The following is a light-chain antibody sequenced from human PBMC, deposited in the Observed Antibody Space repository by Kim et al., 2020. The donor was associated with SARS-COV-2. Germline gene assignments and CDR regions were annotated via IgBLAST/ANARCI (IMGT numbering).Light chain of an antibody. Sequence: EIVLTQSPGTLSLSPGERATLSCRASQSVSSNYLAWYQQKPGQAPRLLVYGASSRAPGIPDRFSGSGSGTDFTLTISRLEPEDFAVYYCQQYGSSPGTFGGGTKVDIK. CDR3: QQYGSSPGT. CDR1: QSVSSNY. J-gene: IGKJ4*01. V-gene: IGKV3-20*01. CDR2: GAS.